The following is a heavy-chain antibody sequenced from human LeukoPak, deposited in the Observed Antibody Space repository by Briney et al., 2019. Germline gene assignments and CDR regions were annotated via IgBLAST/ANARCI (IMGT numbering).Heavy chain of an antibody. D-gene: IGHD3-10*01. CDR3: ARAASQSDSSGNYRNSYFDY. CDR2: IYSGGST. CDR1: GFTVSSNY. J-gene: IGHJ4*02. Sequence: GGSLRLSCAASGFTVSSNYMSWVRQAPGKGLEWVSFIYSGGSTYYADSVKGRFTISRDNSKNTLYLQMNSLRAEDTAVYYCARAASQSDSSGNYRNSYFDYWGQGTLVTVSS. V-gene: IGHV3-53*01.